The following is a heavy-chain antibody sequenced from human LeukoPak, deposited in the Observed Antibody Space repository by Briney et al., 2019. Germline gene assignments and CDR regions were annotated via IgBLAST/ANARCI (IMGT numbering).Heavy chain of an antibody. CDR1: GGTFSSYA. D-gene: IGHD3-9*01. CDR2: IIPIFGTA. J-gene: IGHJ6*04. CDR3: AGSILTGYYTGRVDYYYYGMDV. V-gene: IGHV1-69*06. Sequence: GASVEVSCKASGGTFSSYAISWVRQAPGQGLEWMGGIIPIFGTANYEQKFQGRVTITPDKSTSTAYMELSSLRSEDTAVYYCAGSILTGYYTGRVDYYYYGMDVWGKGTTVTVSS.